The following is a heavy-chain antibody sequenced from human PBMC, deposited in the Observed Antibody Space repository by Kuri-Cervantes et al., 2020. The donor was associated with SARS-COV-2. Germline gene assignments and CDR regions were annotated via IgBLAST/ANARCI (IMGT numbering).Heavy chain of an antibody. J-gene: IGHJ6*02. Sequence: ASVKVSCKASGYTFTSYGISWVRQAPGRGLEWMGWISAYNGNTNYAQKLQGRVTMTTDTSTSTAYMELRSLRSDDTAVYYCAVLTGESGPYYYYYGMDVWGQGTSVTVSS. V-gene: IGHV1-18*01. D-gene: IGHD7-27*01. CDR2: ISAYNGNT. CDR1: GYTFTSYG. CDR3: AVLTGESGPYYYYYGMDV.